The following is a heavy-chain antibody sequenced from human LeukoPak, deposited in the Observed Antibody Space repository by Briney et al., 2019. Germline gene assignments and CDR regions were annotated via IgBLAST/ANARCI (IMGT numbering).Heavy chain of an antibody. J-gene: IGHJ4*02. V-gene: IGHV3-48*03. Sequence: GGSLRLSCAASGFTISSYEMNWVRQAPGKGLEWVSYISSSGSTIYYADSVKGRFTISRDNAKNSLYLQMNSLRAEDTAVYYCASPYYDYVWGSYRFDCWGQGTLVTVSS. CDR1: GFTISSYE. CDR2: ISSSGSTI. D-gene: IGHD3-16*02. CDR3: ASPYYDYVWGSYRFDC.